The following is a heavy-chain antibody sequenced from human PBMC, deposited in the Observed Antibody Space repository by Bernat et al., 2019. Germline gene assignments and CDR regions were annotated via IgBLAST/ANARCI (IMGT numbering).Heavy chain of an antibody. J-gene: IGHJ3*02. D-gene: IGHD1-20*01. CDR3: ARVVITGTIQNAFDI. CDR1: GGSISSGGYY. V-gene: IGHV4-31*03. CDR2: IYYSGST. Sequence: QVQLQESGPGLVKPSQTLSLTCTVSGGSISSGGYYWSWIRQHPGKGLEWIGYIYYSGSTYYNPSLKSRVTISVDTSKNQFSLKLSSVTAADTAVYYCARVVITGTIQNAFDIWGQGTMVTVSS.